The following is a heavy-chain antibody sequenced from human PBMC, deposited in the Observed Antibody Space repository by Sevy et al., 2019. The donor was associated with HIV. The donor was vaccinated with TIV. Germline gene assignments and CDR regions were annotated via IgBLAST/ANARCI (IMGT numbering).Heavy chain of an antibody. CDR1: GFTFSANG. Sequence: GGSLRLSCAASGFTFSANGMNWVRQAPGKGLEWVANIKGDGSDKHYVHSVEGRFTISRDNAKNLLYLQMNSLRVEDTAVYYCAHETFGRFESWGQGTLVTVSS. D-gene: IGHD3-16*01. CDR2: IKGDGSDK. J-gene: IGHJ4*02. V-gene: IGHV3-7*01. CDR3: AHETFGRFES.